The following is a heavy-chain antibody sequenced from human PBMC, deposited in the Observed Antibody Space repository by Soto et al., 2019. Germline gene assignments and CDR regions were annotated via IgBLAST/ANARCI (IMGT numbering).Heavy chain of an antibody. Sequence: QVQLVQSGAEVKEPGASVKVSCKTSGYTFTSYGISWLRQAPGQGLEWMGWISDYNGNTNYAQELQGRVTMTSDTSTTTAYMELRSLRSDDTAVYYCARTTRGTFDIWGQGTMVTVSS. CDR1: GYTFTSYG. CDR3: ARTTRGTFDI. V-gene: IGHV1-18*01. D-gene: IGHD1-26*01. J-gene: IGHJ3*02. CDR2: ISDYNGNT.